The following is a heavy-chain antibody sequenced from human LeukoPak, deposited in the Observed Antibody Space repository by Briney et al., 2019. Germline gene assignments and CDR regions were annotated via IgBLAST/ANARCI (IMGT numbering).Heavy chain of an antibody. CDR2: IIPIFGTA. V-gene: IGHV1-69*05. CDR1: GGTFSSYA. Sequence: ASVKVSCKASGGTFSSYAISWVRQALGQGLEWMGRIIPIFGTANYAQKFQGRVTITTDESTSTAYMELSSLRSEDTAVYYCARTSGGVKPWKSLDYWGQGTLVTVSS. J-gene: IGHJ4*02. CDR3: ARTSGGVKPWKSLDY. D-gene: IGHD1-1*01.